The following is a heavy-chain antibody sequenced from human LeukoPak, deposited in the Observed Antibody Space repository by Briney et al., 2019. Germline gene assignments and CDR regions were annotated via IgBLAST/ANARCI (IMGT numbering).Heavy chain of an antibody. CDR2: ICVSDGST. CDR3: AKGGTDSCYTGNAY. Sequence: GGSLRLSCAASGFTFSSYAMSWVRQAPGKGLVWVSSICVSDGSTYYADSVKGRFLISRDNSKDTLYLQMNRLRAEDTARYYCAKGGTDSCYTGNAYWGQGALVTVSS. J-gene: IGHJ4*02. V-gene: IGHV3-23*01. CDR1: GFTFSSYA. D-gene: IGHD2-15*01.